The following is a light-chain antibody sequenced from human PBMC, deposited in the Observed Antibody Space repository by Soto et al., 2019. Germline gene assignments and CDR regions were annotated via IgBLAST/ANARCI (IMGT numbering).Light chain of an antibody. CDR2: DAS. J-gene: IGKJ2*01. CDR1: QSISSW. V-gene: IGKV1-5*01. Sequence: DIQMTQSPSTLSASVGDRVTITCRASQSISSWLAWYQQKPGKAPKLLIYDASSLESGVPSRFSGSGSGTAFTLTISSLQPDNFKTYPYQQYSSYPTFGQGTKVEIK. CDR3: QQYSSYPT.